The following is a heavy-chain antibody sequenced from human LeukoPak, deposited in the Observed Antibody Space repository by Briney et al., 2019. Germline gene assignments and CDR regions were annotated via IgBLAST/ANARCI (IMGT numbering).Heavy chain of an antibody. CDR3: ATAPPTSGIHYDFWGGLGLSYYYYMDV. V-gene: IGHV1-24*01. J-gene: IGHJ6*03. CDR2: FDPEDGET. D-gene: IGHD3-3*01. Sequence: ASVKVSCKVSGYTLTELSMHWVRQAPGKGLEWMGGFDPEDGETIYAQKFQGRVTMTEDTSTDTAYMELSSLRSEDTAVYYCATAPPTSGIHYDFWGGLGLSYYYYMDVWGKGTTVTVSS. CDR1: GYTLTELS.